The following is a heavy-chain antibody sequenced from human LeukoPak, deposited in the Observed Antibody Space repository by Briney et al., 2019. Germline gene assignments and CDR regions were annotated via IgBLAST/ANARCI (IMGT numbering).Heavy chain of an antibody. V-gene: IGHV1-2*02. Sequence: ASVKVSCKASGYTFTDSYMHWVRQAPGQGPEWMGWLNPNSGDTKYAQRFQGRVTMTRDTSINTAYMELSSLRSDDTAVYYCASLITLVIPVSPYYYYGVDVSGQGTTVTVSS. CDR1: GYTFTDSY. D-gene: IGHD3-22*01. CDR3: ASLITLVIPVSPYYYYGVDV. CDR2: LNPNSGDT. J-gene: IGHJ6*02.